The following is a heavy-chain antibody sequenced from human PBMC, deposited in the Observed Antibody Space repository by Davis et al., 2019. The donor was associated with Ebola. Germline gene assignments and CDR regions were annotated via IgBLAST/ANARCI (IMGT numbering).Heavy chain of an antibody. D-gene: IGHD6-19*01. CDR2: IIPLFGTT. CDR3: ALRVAGDY. Sequence: SVKVSCKASGGTFSNFAISWVRQAPGQGLEWMGGIIPLFGTTNYAQNFKGRVTITADESTTTAYMELSSLRSEDTAMYYCALRVAGDYWGQGTLITVSS. J-gene: IGHJ4*02. V-gene: IGHV1-69*13. CDR1: GGTFSNFA.